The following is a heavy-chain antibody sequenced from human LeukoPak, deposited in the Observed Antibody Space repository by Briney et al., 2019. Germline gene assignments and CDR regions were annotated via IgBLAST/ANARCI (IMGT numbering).Heavy chain of an antibody. CDR2: ISAYNGNT. V-gene: IGHV1-18*01. J-gene: IGHJ5*02. CDR1: GYTFTSYG. Sequence: ASVKVSCKASGYTFTSYGISWVRQAPGQGLEWMGWISAYNGNTNYAQKLQGRVTMTTDTSTSTAYMELRSLRSDDTAVYYCARVLLWFGESPSWFDPWGQGTLVTVSS. D-gene: IGHD3-10*01. CDR3: ARVLLWFGESPSWFDP.